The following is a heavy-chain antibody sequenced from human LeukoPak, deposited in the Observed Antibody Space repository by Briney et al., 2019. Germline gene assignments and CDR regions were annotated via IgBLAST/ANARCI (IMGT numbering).Heavy chain of an antibody. J-gene: IGHJ4*02. D-gene: IGHD2-15*01. Sequence: GGSLRLSCAASGFTFSSYGMHWVRQAPGKGLEWVAVISYDGSNKYYADSVKGRFTISRDNSKNTLYLQMNSLRAEDTAVYFCASGIYCSGGSCYSAFGYWGQGTLVTVSS. CDR2: ISYDGSNK. CDR3: ASGIYCSGGSCYSAFGY. V-gene: IGHV3-30*03. CDR1: GFTFSSYG.